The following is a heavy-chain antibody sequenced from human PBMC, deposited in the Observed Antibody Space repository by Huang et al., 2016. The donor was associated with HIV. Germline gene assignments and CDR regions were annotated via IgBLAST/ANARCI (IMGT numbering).Heavy chain of an antibody. Sequence: EVQLVDSGGGLAQPGESLRLSCGASGFNFNDHAMHWVRQVPGKGWGVVSGSSWNSENMAYADSGKGRFTISRDNAKKSLYLQMNSLRTEDMAFYYCGRSSSGELLWGGLDYWGQGALVTVSS. J-gene: IGHJ4*02. CDR1: GFNFNDHA. D-gene: IGHD3-10*01. V-gene: IGHV3-9*03. CDR3: GRSSSGELLWGGLDY. CDR2: SSWNSENM.